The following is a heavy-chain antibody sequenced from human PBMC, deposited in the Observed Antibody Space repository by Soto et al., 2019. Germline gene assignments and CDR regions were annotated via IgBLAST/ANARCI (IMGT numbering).Heavy chain of an antibody. J-gene: IGHJ5*02. CDR1: GGSISDDTYY. Sequence: QLQLQESGPGLVKPSETLSLTCTVSGGSISDDTYYWGWIRQPPGKGLEWIGSIYYSGTSSYNPSLKSRVTMSVDTSKKQLSLRMTSVTAADTAVYYXXRXXXXXPXXVPLDPWGQGTLVIVSS. V-gene: IGHV4-39*01. CDR3: XRXXXXXPXXVPLDP. CDR2: IYYSGTS.